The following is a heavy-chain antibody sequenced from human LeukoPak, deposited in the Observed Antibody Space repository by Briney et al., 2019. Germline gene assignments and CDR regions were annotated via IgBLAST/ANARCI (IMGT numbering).Heavy chain of an antibody. CDR2: IYTSGST. D-gene: IGHD4/OR15-4a*01. Sequence: SQTLSLTCTASGGSISSGSYYWSWIRQPAGQGLEWIGRIYTSGSTNYNPSLKSRVTISVDTSKNQFSLKLSPVTAADTAVYYCAREYGGDAFDIWGQGTMVTVSS. V-gene: IGHV4-61*02. J-gene: IGHJ3*02. CDR3: AREYGGDAFDI. CDR1: GGSISSGSYY.